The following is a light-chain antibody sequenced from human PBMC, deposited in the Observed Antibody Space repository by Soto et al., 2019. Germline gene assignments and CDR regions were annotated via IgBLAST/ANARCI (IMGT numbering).Light chain of an antibody. Sequence: DIQMTQFPSSLSASVGDRVTITCRASQGIRNDLGWYQQKPGKAPKRLIYAASSLQSGVPSRFSGSGSVTEFTRAISSLQAEGSATFYCLQHSTCPLTFGQGIKVEIK. CDR3: LQHSTCPLT. V-gene: IGKV1-17*01. CDR1: QGIRND. J-gene: IGKJ1*01. CDR2: AAS.